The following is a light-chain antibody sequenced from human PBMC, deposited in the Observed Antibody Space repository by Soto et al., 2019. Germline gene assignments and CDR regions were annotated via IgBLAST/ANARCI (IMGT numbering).Light chain of an antibody. Sequence: EIVMTQSPATLSVSPGERATLSCRASQSVSSNLAWYQQKPGQAPRLLIYGASTRATGIPARFSGSGSGTEFTLTISSLQSEDCAVYSCQQYNNWPYTVGQGTKLEIK. CDR3: QQYNNWPYT. CDR2: GAS. CDR1: QSVSSN. J-gene: IGKJ2*01. V-gene: IGKV3-15*01.